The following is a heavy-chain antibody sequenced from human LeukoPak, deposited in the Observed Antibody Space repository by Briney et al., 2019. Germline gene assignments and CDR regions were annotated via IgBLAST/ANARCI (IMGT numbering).Heavy chain of an antibody. V-gene: IGHV4-4*07. Sequence: SETLSLTCSVSGGSISSYYWSWIRQPAGKGLEWIGRIYTSGSTNYNPSLKSRVTISVDTSKNQFSLKLSSVTAADTAVYYCARDNRLRVVTYYYYYMDVWGKGTTVTISS. CDR2: IYTSGST. CDR1: GGSISSYY. CDR3: ARDNRLRVVTYYYYYMDV. D-gene: IGHD3-3*01. J-gene: IGHJ6*03.